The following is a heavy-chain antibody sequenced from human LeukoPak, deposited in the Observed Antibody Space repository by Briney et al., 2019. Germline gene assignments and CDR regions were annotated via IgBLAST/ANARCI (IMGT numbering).Heavy chain of an antibody. J-gene: IGHJ4*02. CDR2: NIPIFGTA. V-gene: IGHV1-69*13. Sequence: GASVKVSCKASGGAFSSYAISWVRQAPGQGLEWMGGNIPIFGTANYAQKFQGRVTITADESTSTAYMELSSLRSEDTAVYYCASDDYGDGFDYWGQGTLVTVSS. CDR1: GGAFSSYA. CDR3: ASDDYGDGFDY. D-gene: IGHD4-17*01.